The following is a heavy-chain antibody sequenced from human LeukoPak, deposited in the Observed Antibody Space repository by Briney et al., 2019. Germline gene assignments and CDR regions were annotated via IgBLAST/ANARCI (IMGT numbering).Heavy chain of an antibody. CDR3: AKERQTGDYFTSDF. Sequence: PGGSLRLSCAASGFSVSTYTMNWVRQAPGEGLEWVSAINGRGDSTFYADSVKGRFTISRDKSKSTVYLQMNSLRADDTAVYYCAKERQTGDYFTSDFWGQGTLVTVSS. CDR2: INGRGDST. J-gene: IGHJ4*02. V-gene: IGHV3-23*01. D-gene: IGHD4-17*01. CDR1: GFSVSTYT.